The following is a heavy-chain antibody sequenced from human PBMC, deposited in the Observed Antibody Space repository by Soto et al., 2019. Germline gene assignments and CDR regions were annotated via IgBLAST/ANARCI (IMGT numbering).Heavy chain of an antibody. V-gene: IGHV4-59*08. CDR2: IYYSGST. J-gene: IGHJ4*01. CDR3: ARRWGRTFDY. D-gene: IGHD7-27*01. Sequence: PSETLSLTCTVSGGSISSYYWSWIRQPPGKGLEWIGYIYYSGSTNYNPSLKSRVTISVDTSKNQFSLKLSSVTAADTAVYYCARRWGRTFDYWGHGTLVTVSS. CDR1: GGSISSYY.